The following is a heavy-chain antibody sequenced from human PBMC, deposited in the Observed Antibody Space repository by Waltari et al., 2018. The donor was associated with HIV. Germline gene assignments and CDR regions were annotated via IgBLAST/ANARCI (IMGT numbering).Heavy chain of an antibody. Sequence: QVQLQESGPGLVKPSETLCLICTVSGGSMNNYYCHWIRHPPGKALEWIGSIYYRGSTNYNPSLKGLFAISVDTSKKQFYLNLRSVTAADTAVYFCAREGNYYGYEDWGQGTLVTVSS. CDR2: IYYRGST. CDR3: AREGNYYGYED. V-gene: IGHV4-59*01. CDR1: GGSMNNYY. J-gene: IGHJ4*02. D-gene: IGHD3-16*01.